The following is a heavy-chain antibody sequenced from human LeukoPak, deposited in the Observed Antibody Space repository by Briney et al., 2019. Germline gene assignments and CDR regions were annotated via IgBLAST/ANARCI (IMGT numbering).Heavy chain of an antibody. CDR3: ARQLGYCSSTSCYADKVDY. J-gene: IGHJ4*02. D-gene: IGHD2-2*01. Sequence: SETLSLTCTVSGGSISSSSYYWGWIRQPPGKGLEWIGRIYYSGSTYYNPSLKSRVTISVDTSKNQFSLKLSSVTAADTAAYYCARQLGYCSSTSCYADKVDYWGQGTLVTVSS. V-gene: IGHV4-39*01. CDR2: IYYSGST. CDR1: GGSISSSSYY.